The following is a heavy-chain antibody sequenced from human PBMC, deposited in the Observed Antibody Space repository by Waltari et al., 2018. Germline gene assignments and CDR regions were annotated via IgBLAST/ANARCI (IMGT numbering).Heavy chain of an antibody. CDR3: ARDGYSSGVDDAFDI. D-gene: IGHD6-19*01. CDR2: IYYSGST. CDR1: GGSISSSSYY. Sequence: QLQLQESGPGLVKPSETLSLTCPVSGGSISSSSYYWGWIRQPPGKGLEWIGSIYYSGSTYYNPSLKSRVTISVDTSKNQFSLKLSSVTAADTAVYYCARDGYSSGVDDAFDIWGQGTMVTVSS. V-gene: IGHV4-39*07. J-gene: IGHJ3*02.